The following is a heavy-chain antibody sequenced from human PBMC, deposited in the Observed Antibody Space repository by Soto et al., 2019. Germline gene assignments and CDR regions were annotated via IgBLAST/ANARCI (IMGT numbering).Heavy chain of an antibody. V-gene: IGHV3-53*01. CDR1: GFTVSSNY. CDR3: ASLVDTAMVPTDY. Sequence: GGSLRLSCAASGFTVSSNYMSWVRQAPGKGLEWVSVIYSDGSTYYADSVKGRFTISRDNSKNTLYLQMNSLRAEDTAVYYCASLVDTAMVPTDYWGQGTLVTVSS. CDR2: IYSDGST. J-gene: IGHJ4*02. D-gene: IGHD5-18*01.